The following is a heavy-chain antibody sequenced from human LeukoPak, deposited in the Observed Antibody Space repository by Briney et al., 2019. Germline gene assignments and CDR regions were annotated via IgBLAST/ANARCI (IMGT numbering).Heavy chain of an antibody. CDR2: IYTGGNT. D-gene: IGHD3-22*01. CDR3: ARGQIDLLRNYFDS. Sequence: GGSLRLSCAASGFIVSHKYMAWVRQAPGKGLEWLSIIYTGGNTVSAESVKGRFSISRDDSRNTVHLQMNDLRDDDTAVYYCARGQIDLLRNYFDSWGPGTLVAVSS. V-gene: IGHV3-66*01. CDR1: GFIVSHKY. J-gene: IGHJ4*02.